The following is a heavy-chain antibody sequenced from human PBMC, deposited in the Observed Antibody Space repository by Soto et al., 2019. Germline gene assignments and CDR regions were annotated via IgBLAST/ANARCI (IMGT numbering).Heavy chain of an antibody. CDR1: GGSLSGYY. CDR3: ARGQEGVVATH. V-gene: IGHV4-34*01. J-gene: IGHJ4*02. Sequence: QVQLQQWGAGLLKPSETLSLNCAVNGGSLSGYYWSWIRQPPGKGLEWIGEIKDGGRTNYSPSLKSXXTXSXXTSTNLSSLRLYSVTAADTGVYYCARGQEGVVATHWDQGTLVTVSS. D-gene: IGHD5-12*01. CDR2: IKDGGRT.